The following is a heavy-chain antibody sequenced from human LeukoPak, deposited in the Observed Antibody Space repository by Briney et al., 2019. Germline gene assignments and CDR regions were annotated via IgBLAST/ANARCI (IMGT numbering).Heavy chain of an antibody. V-gene: IGHV4-31*03. D-gene: IGHD4-17*01. J-gene: IGHJ4*02. CDR2: IYYSGST. CDR3: ARDLADGDYGFDY. CDR1: GGSISSGGYY. Sequence: MSSETLSLTRTVSGGSISSGGYYWSWIRQHPGKGLEWIGYIYYSGSTYYNPSLKSRVTISVDTSKNQFSLKLSSVTAADTAVYYCARDLADGDYGFDYWGQGTLVTVSS.